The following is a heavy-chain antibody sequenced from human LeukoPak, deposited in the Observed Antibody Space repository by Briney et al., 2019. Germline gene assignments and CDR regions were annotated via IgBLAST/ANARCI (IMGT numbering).Heavy chain of an antibody. CDR1: GGSISSGSYY. J-gene: IGHJ5*02. Sequence: SETLSLTCTVSGGSISSGSYYWSWIRQPAGKGLEWIGRIYTSGSTNYNPSLKSRVTISVDTSKNQFSLKLSSVTAADTAVYYCAREWPAGTRWSGWDWFDPWGQGTLVTVSS. D-gene: IGHD6-13*01. CDR3: AREWPAGTRWSGWDWFDP. CDR2: IYTSGST. V-gene: IGHV4-61*02.